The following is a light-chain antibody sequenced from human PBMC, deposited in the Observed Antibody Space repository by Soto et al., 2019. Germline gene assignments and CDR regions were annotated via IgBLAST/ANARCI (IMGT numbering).Light chain of an antibody. CDR2: GAS. CDR3: QQYDNSPPT. V-gene: IGKV3-20*01. CDR1: QTITSRY. J-gene: IGKJ3*01. Sequence: EIVLTQSPGTLSLSPGERATLSCRASQTITSRYVAWYQQKLDQAPRLLIYGASNRATGIPDRFSGSGSGTDFTLTINSLEPEDFAVYYCQQYDNSPPTFGPGTTADIK.